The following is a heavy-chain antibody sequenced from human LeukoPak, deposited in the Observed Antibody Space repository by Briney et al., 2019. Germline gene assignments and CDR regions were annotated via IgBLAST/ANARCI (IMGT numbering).Heavy chain of an antibody. D-gene: IGHD6-6*01. Sequence: GGSLRLSCAASGFTFSSYGMHWVRQAPGKGLEWVAVIWYDGSNKYYADSVKGRFTISRDNSKNTLYLQMNSLRAEDTAVYYCAKAGASSSSKKKANWYFDLWGRGTLVTVSS. CDR3: AKAGASSSSKKKANWYFDL. V-gene: IGHV3-33*06. CDR2: IWYDGSNK. CDR1: GFTFSSYG. J-gene: IGHJ2*01.